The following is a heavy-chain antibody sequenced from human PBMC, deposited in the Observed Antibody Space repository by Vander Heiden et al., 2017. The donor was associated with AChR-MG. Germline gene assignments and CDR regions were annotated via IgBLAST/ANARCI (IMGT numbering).Heavy chain of an antibody. V-gene: IGHV3-53*01. CDR1: GATATSNY. CDR3: TTRARYFDWSYTDY. Sequence: EVQLVESGGGLIRPGRYLRLSCPASGATATSNYMSWVRQAPGKGLEGVSVIDSDGSTYYAGSVEGRFTASRDISKSTQYLQMSRLTADDTAVYYCTTRARYFDWSYTDYWGQGVLVTVSA. J-gene: IGHJ4*02. D-gene: IGHD3-9*01. CDR2: IDSDGST.